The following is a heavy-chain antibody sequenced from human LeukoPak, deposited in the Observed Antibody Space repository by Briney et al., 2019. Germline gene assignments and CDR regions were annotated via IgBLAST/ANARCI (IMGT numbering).Heavy chain of an antibody. Sequence: HPGGSLRLSCAASGFTFSGSAMHWVRQAPGKGLEWVAVISYDGSNKYYADSVKGRFTISRDNSKNTLYLQMNSLRAEDTAVYYCAKCKQWLFLFDYWGQGTLVTVSS. J-gene: IGHJ4*02. CDR2: ISYDGSNK. D-gene: IGHD6-19*01. CDR3: AKCKQWLFLFDY. CDR1: GFTFSGSA. V-gene: IGHV3-30*18.